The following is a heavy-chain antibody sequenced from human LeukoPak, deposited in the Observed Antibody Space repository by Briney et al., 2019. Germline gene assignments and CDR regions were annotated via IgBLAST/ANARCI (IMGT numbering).Heavy chain of an antibody. CDR3: AKGLKPAMASRSNYFDY. J-gene: IGHJ4*02. V-gene: IGHV3-23*01. CDR2: ISGSGGST. CDR1: GFTFSSYA. D-gene: IGHD2-8*01. Sequence: PGGSLRLSCAGSGFTFSSYAMNWVRQAPGKGLEWVSAISGSGGSTYYADSVKGRFTISRDNSKNTLYLQMNSLRVEDTAVYYCAKGLKPAMASRSNYFDYRGQGTLVTVSS.